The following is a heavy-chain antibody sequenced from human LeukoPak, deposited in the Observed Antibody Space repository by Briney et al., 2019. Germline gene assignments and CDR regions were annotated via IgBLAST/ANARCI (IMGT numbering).Heavy chain of an antibody. V-gene: IGHV4-34*01. CDR3: ARDRSGWYGEDS. Sequence: GSLRLSCAASGFTFSSYAMSWVRQAPGKGLEWIGEINHSGSTNYNPSLKSRVTISVDTSKNQFSLKLSSVTAADTAVYYCARDRSGWYGEDSWGQGTLVTVSS. CDR1: GFTFSSYA. D-gene: IGHD6-19*01. J-gene: IGHJ4*02. CDR2: INHSGST.